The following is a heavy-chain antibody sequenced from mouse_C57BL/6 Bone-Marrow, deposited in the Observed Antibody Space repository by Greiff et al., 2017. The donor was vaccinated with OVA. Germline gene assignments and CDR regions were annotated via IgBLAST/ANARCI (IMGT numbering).Heavy chain of an antibody. V-gene: IGHV1-64*01. CDR1: GYTFTSYW. CDR2: IHPNSGST. J-gene: IGHJ4*01. Sequence: QVQLQQPGAELVKPGASVKLSCKASGYTFTSYWMHWVKQRPGQGLEWIGMIHPNSGSTNYNEKFKSKATLTVDKSSSTAYMQRSSLTSEDSAVYYCGLYYSNDAGAMDYWGQGTSVTVSS. D-gene: IGHD2-12*01. CDR3: GLYYSNDAGAMDY.